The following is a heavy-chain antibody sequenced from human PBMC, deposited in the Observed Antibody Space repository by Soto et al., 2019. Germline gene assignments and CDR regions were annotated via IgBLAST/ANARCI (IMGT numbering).Heavy chain of an antibody. D-gene: IGHD6-13*01. J-gene: IGHJ6*03. Sequence: GGSLRLSCAASGFTFSSYGMHWVRQAPGKGLEWVAVIWYDGSNKYYADSVKGRFTISRDNSKNTLYLQMNSLRAEDTAVYYCARVAYSSSWYAPYYYYYYYMDVWGKGTTVTVS. V-gene: IGHV3-33*01. CDR1: GFTFSSYG. CDR2: IWYDGSNK. CDR3: ARVAYSSSWYAPYYYYYYYMDV.